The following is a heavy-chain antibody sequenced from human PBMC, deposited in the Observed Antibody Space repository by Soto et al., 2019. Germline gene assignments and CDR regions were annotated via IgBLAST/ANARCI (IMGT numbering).Heavy chain of an antibody. CDR1: GGTFSSYG. V-gene: IGHV1-69*12. CDR3: ARDGEFLGWGY. CDR2: IIPIFGTA. D-gene: IGHD3-10*01. J-gene: IGHJ4*02. Sequence: QVQLVQSGAEVKKPGSSVKVSCKASGGTFSSYGISWVRQAPGQGLEWMGGIIPIFGTATYAQRFQGRVTITADGSTSTVYMELSSLRCEDTAMYYCARDGEFLGWGYWGQGTLVTVSS.